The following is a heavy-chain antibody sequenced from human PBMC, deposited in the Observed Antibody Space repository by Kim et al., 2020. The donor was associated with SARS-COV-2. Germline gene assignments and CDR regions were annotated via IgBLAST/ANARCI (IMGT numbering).Heavy chain of an antibody. CDR3: ARDRPRIAAAGTDFDY. CDR2: INHSGST. V-gene: IGHV4-34*01. J-gene: IGHJ4*02. CDR1: GGSFSGYY. Sequence: SETLSLTCAVYGGSFSGYYWSWIRQPPGKGLEWIGEINHSGSTNYNPSLKSRVTISVDTSKNQFSLKLSSVTAADTAVYYCARDRPRIAAAGTDFDYWGQGTLVTVSS. D-gene: IGHD6-13*01.